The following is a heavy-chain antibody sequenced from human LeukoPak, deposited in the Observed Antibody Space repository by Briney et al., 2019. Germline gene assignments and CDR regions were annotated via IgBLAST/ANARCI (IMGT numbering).Heavy chain of an antibody. CDR3: ASRKRVPMVRGSLDY. D-gene: IGHD3-10*01. CDR2: IYYSGST. CDR1: GGSISSGDYY. J-gene: IGHJ4*02. V-gene: IGHV4-30-4*08. Sequence: PSQTLSLTCTVSGGSISSGDYYWSWIRQPPGKGLEWIGYIYYSGSTYYNPSLKSRVTISVDTSKNQFSLKLSSVTAADTAVYYCASRKRVPMVRGSLDYWGQGTLVTVSS.